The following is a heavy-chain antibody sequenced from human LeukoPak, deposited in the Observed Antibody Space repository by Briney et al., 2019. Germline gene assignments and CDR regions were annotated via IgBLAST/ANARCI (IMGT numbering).Heavy chain of an antibody. D-gene: IGHD6-13*01. V-gene: IGHV3-74*01. Sequence: GGSLRLSCAASRFTFSTYWMHWVRQAPGKGLVWVSRINSDGSSTGYADSVKGRFTISRDNAKNTLYLQMNGLRADDTATYYCARGAADTTRWFDPWGQGTLVTVSS. J-gene: IGHJ5*02. CDR3: ARGAADTTRWFDP. CDR2: INSDGSST. CDR1: RFTFSTYW.